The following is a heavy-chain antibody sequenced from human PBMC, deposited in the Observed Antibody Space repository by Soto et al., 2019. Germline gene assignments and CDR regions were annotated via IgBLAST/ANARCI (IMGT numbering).Heavy chain of an antibody. V-gene: IGHV4-38-2*01. Sequence: SETLSLTCAVSGYSISSGYYWGWIRQPPGKGLEWIGSIYHSGSTYYNPSLKSRVTISVDTSKNQFSLKLSSVTAADTAVYYCARCPNYIRNFDYWGQGTLATVSS. CDR2: IYHSGST. J-gene: IGHJ4*02. D-gene: IGHD3-10*01. CDR1: GYSISSGYY. CDR3: ARCPNYIRNFDY.